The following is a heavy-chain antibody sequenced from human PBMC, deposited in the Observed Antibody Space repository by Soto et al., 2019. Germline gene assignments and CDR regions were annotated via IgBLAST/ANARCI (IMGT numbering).Heavy chain of an antibody. CDR2: IIPIFGTA. Sequence: QVQLVQSGAEVKKPGSSVKVSCKASGGTVSSYAISWVRQAPGRGLAWMGGIIPIFGTANYAQKFQGSVTITADKSTSTAYMELSSLRSEDTAVYYCARDASRAAAGTTPLGPWGQGTLVTVSS. V-gene: IGHV1-69*06. J-gene: IGHJ5*02. CDR1: GGTVSSYA. CDR3: ARDASRAAAGTTPLGP. D-gene: IGHD6-13*01.